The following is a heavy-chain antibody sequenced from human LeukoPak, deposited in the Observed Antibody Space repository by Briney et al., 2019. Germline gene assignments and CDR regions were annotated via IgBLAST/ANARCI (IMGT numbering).Heavy chain of an antibody. D-gene: IGHD5-24*01. V-gene: IGHV4-39*07. J-gene: IGHJ4*02. CDR2: IYYSGST. CDR3: ARVLTDGYNDPTRYYFDY. Sequence: SETLSLTCTVSGGSISSSSYYWGWIRQPPGKGPEWIGSIYYSGSTYYNPSLKSRVTISVDTSKNQFSLKLSSVTAADTAVYYCARVLTDGYNDPTRYYFDYWGQGTLVTVSS. CDR1: GGSISSSSYY.